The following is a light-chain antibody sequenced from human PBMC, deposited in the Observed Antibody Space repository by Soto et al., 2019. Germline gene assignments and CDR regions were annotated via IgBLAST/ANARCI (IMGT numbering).Light chain of an antibody. CDR3: QQYNNWPPGVT. CDR2: GAS. J-gene: IGKJ3*01. CDR1: QSVSSN. V-gene: IGKV3-15*01. Sequence: EIVMTQSPATLSVSPGERATLSCRASQSVSSNLAWYQQKPGQAPRLLIYGASTRATGIPARFSGSGSGTEFTRTISSLQYEDFAVYYCQQYNNWPPGVTFGPGTKVDIK.